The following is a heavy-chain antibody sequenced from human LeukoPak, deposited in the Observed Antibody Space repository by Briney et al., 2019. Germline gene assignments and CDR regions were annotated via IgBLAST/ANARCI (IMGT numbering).Heavy chain of an antibody. D-gene: IGHD2-2*01. CDR1: GGSISSSNW. CDR3: ARAKALYCSSTSCYGIWFDP. J-gene: IGHJ5*02. Sequence: SETLSLTCAVSGGSISSSNWWSWVRQPPGKGLEWIGEIYHSGSTNYNPSLKSRVTISVDKSKNQFSLKLSSVTAADTAVYYCARAKALYCSSTSCYGIWFDPWGQGTLVTVSS. CDR2: IYHSGST. V-gene: IGHV4-4*02.